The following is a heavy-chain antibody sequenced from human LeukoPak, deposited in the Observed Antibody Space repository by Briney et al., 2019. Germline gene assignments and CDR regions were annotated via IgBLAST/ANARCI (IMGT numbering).Heavy chain of an antibody. CDR2: INWNGGST. D-gene: IGHD3-16*01. V-gene: IGHV3-20*04. J-gene: IGHJ6*03. CDR3: ARDREAFGGLRYPMDV. Sequence: GGSLRLSCAASGFTFDDYGMSWVRQAPGKGLEWVSGINWNGGSTGYADSVKGRFTISRDNAKNSLYLQMNSLRAEDTALYYCARDREAFGGLRYPMDVWAKGPRSPSP. CDR1: GFTFDDYG.